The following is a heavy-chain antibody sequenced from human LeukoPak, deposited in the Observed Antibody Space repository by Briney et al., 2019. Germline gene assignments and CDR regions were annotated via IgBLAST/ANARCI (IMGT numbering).Heavy chain of an antibody. D-gene: IGHD2-8*02. CDR2: INPSGGST. CDR3: AREAVLGGLDV. Sequence: ASVKVSCKASGYTFTNYQRHWVRQAPGQGLELMGIINPSGGSTSYAQKFQRRVTMTRDPSTRTVYMELRSLSSEDTAVYYCAREAVLGGLDVWGQGTTVTGFS. J-gene: IGHJ6*02. V-gene: IGHV1-46*01. CDR1: GYTFTNYQ.